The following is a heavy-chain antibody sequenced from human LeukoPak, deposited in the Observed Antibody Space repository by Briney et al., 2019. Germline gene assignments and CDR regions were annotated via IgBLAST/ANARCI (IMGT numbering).Heavy chain of an antibody. J-gene: IGHJ4*02. CDR2: INPNSGGT. CDR1: GYTFTGYY. D-gene: IGHD2-21*02. Sequence: ASVKVSCKASGYTFTGYYMHWVRQAPGQGLEWMGWINPNSGGTNYAQKFQGRVTMTRDTSISTAYMELSRLRSEDTAVYYCATGLAGVVVTTTTFDYWGQGTLVTVSS. CDR3: ATGLAGVVVTTTTFDY. V-gene: IGHV1-2*02.